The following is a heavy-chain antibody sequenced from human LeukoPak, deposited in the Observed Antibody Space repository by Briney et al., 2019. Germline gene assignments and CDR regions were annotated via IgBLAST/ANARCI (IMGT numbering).Heavy chain of an antibody. Sequence: KPSETLSLTCTVSGGSISSYCWSWIRQPPGKGLEWIGYIYYSGSTNYNPSLKSRVTISVDTSKNQFSLKLSSVTAADTAVYYCAREYSSSWYPGAFDYWGQGTLVTVSS. J-gene: IGHJ4*02. CDR1: GGSISSYC. D-gene: IGHD6-13*01. V-gene: IGHV4-59*01. CDR2: IYYSGST. CDR3: AREYSSSWYPGAFDY.